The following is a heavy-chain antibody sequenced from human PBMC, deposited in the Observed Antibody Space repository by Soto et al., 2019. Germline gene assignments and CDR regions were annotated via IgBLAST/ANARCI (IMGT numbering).Heavy chain of an antibody. Sequence: ASVKVSCKASGYTFTIYAMHWVLQAPGQRLEWMGWINAGNGNTKYSQKFQGRVTITRDTSASTAYMELSSLRSEDTAVYYCARDLGGWPDYWGQGTLVTAPQ. J-gene: IGHJ4*02. CDR1: GYTFTIYA. V-gene: IGHV1-3*01. CDR2: INAGNGNT. CDR3: ARDLGGWPDY.